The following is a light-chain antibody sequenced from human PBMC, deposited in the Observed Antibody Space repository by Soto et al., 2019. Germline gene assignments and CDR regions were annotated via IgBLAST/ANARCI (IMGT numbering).Light chain of an antibody. CDR1: SSDVGGYNY. V-gene: IGLV2-14*03. CDR2: DVS. Sequence: QSVLTQPASVSGSPGQSITITCTGTSSDVGGYNYVSWYQQHPGKAPKVLISDVSNRPSGISNRFSGSKSGNTASPTISGLQAEDEADYYCSSYTSIGTGVFGTGTKLTVL. J-gene: IGLJ1*01. CDR3: SSYTSIGTGV.